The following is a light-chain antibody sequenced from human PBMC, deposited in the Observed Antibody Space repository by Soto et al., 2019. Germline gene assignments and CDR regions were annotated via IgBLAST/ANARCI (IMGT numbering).Light chain of an antibody. J-gene: IGKJ2*01. CDR2: STS. CDR1: QSISSNY. Sequence: EIVLTQSPGTLSLSPGVRATLSCRASQSISSNYLAWYQQKPGQAPRLLIYSTSIRATGIPDRFSGSGSATDCTLTISGLEPGDFAVYYCQHFGSSPPFTFGQGTKLEIK. V-gene: IGKV3-20*01. CDR3: QHFGSSPPFT.